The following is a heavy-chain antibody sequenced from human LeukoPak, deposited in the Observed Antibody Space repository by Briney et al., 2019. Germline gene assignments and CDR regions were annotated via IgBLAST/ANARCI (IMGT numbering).Heavy chain of an antibody. CDR1: GGSISTYY. D-gene: IGHD4-17*01. CDR3: ARLRGAMTSVTSDFDY. J-gene: IGHJ4*02. Sequence: SETLSLTCTVSGGSISTYYWTWIRQPPGKGLEWIGYIYYSGSTNYNPSLKSRVTTSVDTSKNQFSLKLTSVTAADTAVYYCARLRGAMTSVTSDFDYWGQGTLVTVSS. CDR2: IYYSGST. V-gene: IGHV4-59*01.